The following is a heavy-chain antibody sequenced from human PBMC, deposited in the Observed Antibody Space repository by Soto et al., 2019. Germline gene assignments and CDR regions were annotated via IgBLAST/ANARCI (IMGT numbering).Heavy chain of an antibody. J-gene: IGHJ4*02. CDR1: GYTFTSYG. CDR2: ISAYNGNT. Sequence: GASVKVSCKASGYTFTSYGISWVRQAPGQGLEWMGWISAYNGNTNYAQKLQGRVTMTTDTSTSTAYMELRSLRSDDTAVYYCARDRWIAARPEHSSPPDYWGQGTLVTVSS. D-gene: IGHD6-6*01. CDR3: ARDRWIAARPEHSSPPDY. V-gene: IGHV1-18*01.